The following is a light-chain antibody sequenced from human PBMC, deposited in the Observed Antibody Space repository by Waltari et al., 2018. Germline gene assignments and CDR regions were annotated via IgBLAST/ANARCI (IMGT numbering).Light chain of an antibody. CDR1: SSNIGSNY. J-gene: IGLJ3*02. CDR3: VAWDDSLSGLWV. V-gene: IGLV1-47*01. Sequence: QSVLTQSPSASGTPGQRVTISCSGSSSNIGSNYVYWYQQLQGTAPKLRIYRSVQRPSGVPSRFSGCKSGTSASLAISVLRSEDEGDYYCVAWDDSLSGLWVFGGGTKLTVL. CDR2: RSV.